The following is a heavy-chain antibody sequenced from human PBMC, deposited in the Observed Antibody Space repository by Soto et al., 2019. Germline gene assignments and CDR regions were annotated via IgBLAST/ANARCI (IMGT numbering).Heavy chain of an antibody. CDR1: GFTFRSYA. CDR2: LSGDGRST. V-gene: IGHV3-64D*06. D-gene: IGHD5-18*01. Sequence: PGGSLRLSCSASGFTFRSYAIHWVRQAPGKGLEYVSALSGDGRSTYYADSVKGRFTVFRDNSKNTLFIQMSSLRVEDTAVYYCVKGNVAYSYNNWFDPWGQGTLVTVSS. J-gene: IGHJ5*02. CDR3: VKGNVAYSYNNWFDP.